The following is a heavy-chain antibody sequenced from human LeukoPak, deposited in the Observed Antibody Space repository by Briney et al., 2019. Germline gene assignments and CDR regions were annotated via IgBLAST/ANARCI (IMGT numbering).Heavy chain of an antibody. D-gene: IGHD2-2*01. V-gene: IGHV4-39*07. Sequence: SETLSLTCTVSGGSISSRSYYWGWIRQPPGKGLEWIGSINYSGYTYYNPSLKSRVTMSVDTSKNQFSLKLSSVTAADTAVYYCARDLCSSTSCSNWFDPWGQGTLVTVSS. CDR2: INYSGYT. CDR1: GGSISSRSYY. J-gene: IGHJ5*02. CDR3: ARDLCSSTSCSNWFDP.